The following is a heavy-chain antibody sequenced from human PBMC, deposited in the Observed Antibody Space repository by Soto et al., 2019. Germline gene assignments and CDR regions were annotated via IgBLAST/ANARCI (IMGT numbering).Heavy chain of an antibody. V-gene: IGHV1-69*01. CDR3: AGASERSDYESALDL. J-gene: IGHJ3*01. D-gene: IGHD3-10*01. CDR1: GGTFSNYV. CDR2: MLPIFGTP. Sequence: QVQLVQSGTEVQKPGSSVKVSCKASGGTFSNYVFSWVRQAPGQGLEWMGGMLPIFGTPKYAQSFQGRVTISADESTSTDYMELSSLRSEDTAVYYCAGASERSDYESALDLWGQGTVVIVSS.